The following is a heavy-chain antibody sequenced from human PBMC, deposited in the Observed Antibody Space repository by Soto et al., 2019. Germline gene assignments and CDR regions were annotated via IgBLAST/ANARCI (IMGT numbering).Heavy chain of an antibody. CDR3: ARAGDSGSYSTGMEAFDI. J-gene: IGHJ3*02. CDR1: GFTFRDYY. Sequence: QVQLVESGGGLVKPGGSLRLSCAASGFTFRDYYVSWIRQAPGKGREGVSYISSSGSTIYYADSVKGRFTISRDNAKNSLYLQMNSLRAEDTAVYYCARAGDSGSYSTGMEAFDIWGQGTMVTVSS. CDR2: ISSSGSTI. V-gene: IGHV3-11*01. D-gene: IGHD1-26*01.